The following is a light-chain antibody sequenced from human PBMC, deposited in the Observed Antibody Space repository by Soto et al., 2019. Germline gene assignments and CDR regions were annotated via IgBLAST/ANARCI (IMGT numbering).Light chain of an antibody. J-gene: IGLJ1*01. CDR2: EVS. CDR1: SSDVGSYYS. Sequence: QSALTQPPSASGSPGQSVTISCTGTSSDVGSYYSVSWYQHHPGKAPKLMIYEVSKRPSGVPDRFSGSKSGNTASLTVSGLQAEDEADYYCSSYAGSNTYVFGHGTKLTVL. V-gene: IGLV2-8*01. CDR3: SSYAGSNTYV.